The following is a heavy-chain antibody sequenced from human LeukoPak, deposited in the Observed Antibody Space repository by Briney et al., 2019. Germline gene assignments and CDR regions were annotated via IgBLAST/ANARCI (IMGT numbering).Heavy chain of an antibody. D-gene: IGHD3-22*01. CDR3: ARAGVYDSSGLRY. CDR2: FSGGGDS. J-gene: IGHJ4*02. Sequence: PGGSLRLSCAAPGFTSGIYAVSWVRQAPGKGLEWVSAFSGGGDSYYADSVKGRFTISRDNAKNSLYLQMNSLRDEDTAVYYCARAGVYDSSGLRYWGQGTLVTVSS. CDR1: GFTSGIYA. V-gene: IGHV3-23*01.